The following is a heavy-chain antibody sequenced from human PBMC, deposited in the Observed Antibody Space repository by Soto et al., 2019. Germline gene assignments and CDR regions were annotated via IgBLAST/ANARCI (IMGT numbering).Heavy chain of an antibody. Sequence: QVQLVQSGAEVKKPGASVKVSCKASGYTFTSYGISWVRQAPGQGLEWMGWISAYNGNTNYAQKLQGRVTMTTDTSTSTAYMELRGLRSDDTAVYYCARDVHIVVVPAAIGNWFDPWGQGTLVTVSS. J-gene: IGHJ5*02. V-gene: IGHV1-18*01. CDR3: ARDVHIVVVPAAIGNWFDP. CDR1: GYTFTSYG. CDR2: ISAYNGNT. D-gene: IGHD2-2*02.